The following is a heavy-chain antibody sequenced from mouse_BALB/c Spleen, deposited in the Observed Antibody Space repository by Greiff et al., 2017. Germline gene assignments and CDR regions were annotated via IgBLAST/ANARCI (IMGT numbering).Heavy chain of an antibody. V-gene: IGHV5-6-5*01. D-gene: IGHD3-3*01. J-gene: IGHJ3*01. Sequence: EVQLVESGGGLVKPGGSLKLSCAASGFTFSSYAMSWVRQTPEKRLEWVASISSGGSTYYPDSVKGRFTISRDNARNILYLQMSSLRSEDTAMYYCARGGGTKSGFAYWGQGTLVTVSA. CDR2: ISSGGST. CDR1: GFTFSSYA. CDR3: ARGGGTKSGFAY.